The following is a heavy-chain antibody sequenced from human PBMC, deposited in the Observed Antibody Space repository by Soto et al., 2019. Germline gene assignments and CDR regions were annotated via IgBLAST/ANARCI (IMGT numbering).Heavy chain of an antibody. Sequence: SETLSLTCAVSGGSISSSNWWSWVRQPPGKGLEWIGEIYHSGSTNYNPSLKSRVTISVDKSKNQFSLKLSSVTAADTAVYYWARALWFGELSPANYYYYYGMDVWGQGTTVTVSS. CDR2: IYHSGST. D-gene: IGHD3-10*01. J-gene: IGHJ6*02. V-gene: IGHV4-4*02. CDR3: ARALWFGELSPANYYYYYGMDV. CDR1: GGSISSSNW.